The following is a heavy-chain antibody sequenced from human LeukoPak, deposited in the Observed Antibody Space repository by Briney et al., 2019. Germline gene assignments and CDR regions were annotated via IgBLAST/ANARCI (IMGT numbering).Heavy chain of an antibody. D-gene: IGHD5-24*01. CDR2: ISGSGDTT. CDR1: GFTFSRHG. CDR3: AKDDGLLQYNY. V-gene: IGHV3-23*01. Sequence: GGTLRLSCAASGFTFSRHGMNWVRQAPGKGLEWVSGISGSGDTTYYADSVKGRFTISRDNSKNTVYLQMNSLRAEDTAVYYCAKDDGLLQYNYWGQGTLVTVSS. J-gene: IGHJ4*02.